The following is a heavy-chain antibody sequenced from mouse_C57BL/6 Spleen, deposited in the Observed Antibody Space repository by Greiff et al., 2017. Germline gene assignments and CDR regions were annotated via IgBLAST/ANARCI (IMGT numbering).Heavy chain of an antibody. D-gene: IGHD2-2*01. CDR2: IYPGSGST. J-gene: IGHJ2*01. CDR1: GYTFTSYW. V-gene: IGHV1-55*01. Sequence: VQLQQPGAELVKPGASVKMSCKASGYTFTSYWITWVKQRPGQGLEWIGDIYPGSGSTNYNEKFKSKATLTVATSSSTAYMQLSSLTSEDSAVYYCARDPYGYGEYFDYWGQGTTLTVSS. CDR3: ARDPYGYGEYFDY.